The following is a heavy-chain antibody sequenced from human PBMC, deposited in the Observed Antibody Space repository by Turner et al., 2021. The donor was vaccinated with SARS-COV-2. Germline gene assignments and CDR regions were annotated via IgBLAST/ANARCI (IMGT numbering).Heavy chain of an antibody. Sequence: VHLVQSGAEVKTPGSAVTVSCKVSGDKFSTNGISWVRQAPGKGLEWMGGVVPIFGKSNYAQKFQGRVTITADELTTTAYMELSRLTSEDTAVYFCAREGYSGHFDHWGQGTLVTVSS. CDR2: VVPIFGKS. CDR3: AREGYSGHFDH. CDR1: GDKFSTNG. V-gene: IGHV1-69*01. J-gene: IGHJ4*02. D-gene: IGHD4-4*01.